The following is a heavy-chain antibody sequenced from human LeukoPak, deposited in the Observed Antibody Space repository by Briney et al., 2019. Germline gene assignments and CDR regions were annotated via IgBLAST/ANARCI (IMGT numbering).Heavy chain of an antibody. CDR3: ARHPSNMYSSSAIVDY. D-gene: IGHD6-6*01. Sequence: SETLSLTCAVYGGSFSGYYWSWIRQPPGKGLEWIGEINHSVSTNYNPSLKSRVTISVDTSKNQFSLKLSSVTAADTAVYYCARHPSNMYSSSAIVDYWGQGTLVTVSS. J-gene: IGHJ4*02. CDR2: INHSVST. V-gene: IGHV4-34*01. CDR1: GGSFSGYY.